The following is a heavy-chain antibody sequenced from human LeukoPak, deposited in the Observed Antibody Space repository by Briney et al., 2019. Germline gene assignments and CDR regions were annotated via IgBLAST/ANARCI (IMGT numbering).Heavy chain of an antibody. D-gene: IGHD3-10*01. V-gene: IGHV3-30*03. J-gene: IGHJ4*02. CDR2: ISYDGSNK. CDR3: ARGSEAWFGELGPFDY. Sequence: GGSLRLSCAASGFTFSSYSMNWVRQAPGKGLEWVAVISYDGSNKYYADSVKGRFTISRDNSKNTLYLQMNSLRAEDTAVYYCARGSEAWFGELGPFDYWGQGTLVTVSS. CDR1: GFTFSSYS.